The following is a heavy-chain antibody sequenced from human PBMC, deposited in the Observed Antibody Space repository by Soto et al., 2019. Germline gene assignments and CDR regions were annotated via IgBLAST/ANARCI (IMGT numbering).Heavy chain of an antibody. CDR3: ARDNTRYSFDY. D-gene: IGHD2-15*01. Sequence: PGGSLRLSCAASGFNFGDHNMDWVRQAPGKGLEWVARIRRRPQSYTTEYAASVQGRFTISRDDSKNSIYLQMNSLEPEDTAVYYCARDNTRYSFDYWSQGTLVTVSS. CDR2: IRRRPQSYTT. J-gene: IGHJ4*02. CDR1: GFNFGDHN. V-gene: IGHV3-72*01.